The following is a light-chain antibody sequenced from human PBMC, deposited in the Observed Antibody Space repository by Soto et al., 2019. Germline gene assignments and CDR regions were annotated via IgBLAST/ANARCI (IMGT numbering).Light chain of an antibody. CDR3: QQYNSFWT. CDR1: QSTSSW. CDR2: DAS. Sequence: ILMTQSPSTLSASVGDIFTITCRASQSTSSWLAWYQQKPGKAPKLLIYDASYLERGVPSRLSGSGSETAFTLPLSRLQPDDLAAYYCQQYNSFWTFGQGTKVEI. J-gene: IGKJ1*01. V-gene: IGKV1-5*01.